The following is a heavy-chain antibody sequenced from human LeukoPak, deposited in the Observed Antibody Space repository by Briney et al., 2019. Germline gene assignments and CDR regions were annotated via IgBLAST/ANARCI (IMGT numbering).Heavy chain of an antibody. D-gene: IGHD3/OR15-3a*01. J-gene: IGHJ4*02. Sequence: GGSLRLSCTTSGFTFGDYSMSWVRQAAGKXLXXXXXXRSKGYGGTSEYAASVKGRFTISRDDSKSIAYLQMNSLKTEDTAVYYCSREIGQNRLFDYWGQGTLVTVSS. CDR2: XRSKGYGGTS. V-gene: IGHV3-49*04. CDR3: SREIGQNRLFDY. CDR1: GFTFGDYS.